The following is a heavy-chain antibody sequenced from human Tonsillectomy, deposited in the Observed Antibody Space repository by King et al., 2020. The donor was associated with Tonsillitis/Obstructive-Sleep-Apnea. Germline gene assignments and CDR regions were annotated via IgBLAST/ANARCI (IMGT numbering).Heavy chain of an antibody. Sequence: VQLVESGGGLVQPGGSLRLSCAASGFTVSSNYMSWVRQAPGKGLEWVSLIYSGDNTYYADSVKGRFTISRDNSKNTLYLQINSLRAEDTALNYCARTLSNYYYYYMDVWGRGTTVTVSS. D-gene: IGHD3-16*02. J-gene: IGHJ6*03. CDR2: IYSGDNT. CDR1: GFTVSSNY. V-gene: IGHV3-66*01. CDR3: ARTLSNYYYYYMDV.